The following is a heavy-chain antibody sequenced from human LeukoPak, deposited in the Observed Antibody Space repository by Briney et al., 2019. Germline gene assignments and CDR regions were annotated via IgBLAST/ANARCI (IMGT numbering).Heavy chain of an antibody. CDR3: AREKDYGARD. D-gene: IGHD4-17*01. CDR2: IIPIFGTT. Sequence: WVKVSCKASGGTFSSYAFSWVRQAPGQGLEWRGGIIPIFGTTNYAQKFQGRVTINADESTSTVYMEVFSLRSEDTAVYNCAREKDYGARDWGQGTLVTVSS. V-gene: IGHV1-69*01. J-gene: IGHJ4*02. CDR1: GGTFSSYA.